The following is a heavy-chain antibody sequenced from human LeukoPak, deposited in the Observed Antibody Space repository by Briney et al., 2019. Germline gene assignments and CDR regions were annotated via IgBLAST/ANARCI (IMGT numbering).Heavy chain of an antibody. CDR2: IYYSGST. D-gene: IGHD3-22*01. Sequence: SETLSLTCTVSGGSISSSSYYWGWIRQPPGKGLEWIGCIYYSGSTYYNPSLKSRVTISVDTSKNQFSLKLSSVTAADTAVYYCARDTPYYYDSSGDSGQGVFRYFDYWGQGTLVTVSS. CDR1: GGSISSSSYY. V-gene: IGHV4-39*07. J-gene: IGHJ4*02. CDR3: ARDTPYYYDSSGDSGQGVFRYFDY.